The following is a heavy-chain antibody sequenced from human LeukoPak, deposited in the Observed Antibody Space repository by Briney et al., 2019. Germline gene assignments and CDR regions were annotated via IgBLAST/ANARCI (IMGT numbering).Heavy chain of an antibody. CDR1: GGSISSSSYY. Sequence: SETLSLTCTVSGGSISSSSYYWSWIRQPPGKGLEWIGYIYYSGSTNYNPSLKSRVTISVDTSKNQFSLKLSSVTAADTAVYYCARETRRIAVAAVEDYYYGMDVWGQGTTVTVSS. CDR2: IYYSGST. V-gene: IGHV4-61*01. CDR3: ARETRRIAVAAVEDYYYGMDV. J-gene: IGHJ6*02. D-gene: IGHD6-19*01.